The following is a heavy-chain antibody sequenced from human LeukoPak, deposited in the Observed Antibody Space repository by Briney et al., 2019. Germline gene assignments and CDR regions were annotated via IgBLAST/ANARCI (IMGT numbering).Heavy chain of an antibody. CDR1: GFTFSSYA. Sequence: GGSLRLSCAASGFTFSSYAMSWVRQAPGKGLEWVSAISGSGGSTYYADSVKGRFTISRDNSKNTLYLQMNSLRAEDTAVYYSAKTQDSGIAVAGVDYWGQGTLVTVSS. CDR2: ISGSGGST. CDR3: AKTQDSGIAVAGVDY. J-gene: IGHJ4*02. D-gene: IGHD6-19*01. V-gene: IGHV3-23*01.